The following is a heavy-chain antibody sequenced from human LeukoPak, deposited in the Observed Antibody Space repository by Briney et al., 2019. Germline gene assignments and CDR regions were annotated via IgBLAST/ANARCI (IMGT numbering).Heavy chain of an antibody. CDR2: IYYSGST. CDR1: GGSISSSSYY. V-gene: IGHV4-39*01. CDR3: ASAIAYCGGDCSYYYYGMDV. J-gene: IGHJ6*02. D-gene: IGHD2-21*02. Sequence: SETLSLTCTVSGGSISSSSYYWGWIRQPPGKGLEWIGSIYYSGSTYYNPSLKSRVTIPVDTSKNQFSLKLSSVTAADTAVYYCASAIAYCGGDCSYYYYGMDVWGQGTTVTVSS.